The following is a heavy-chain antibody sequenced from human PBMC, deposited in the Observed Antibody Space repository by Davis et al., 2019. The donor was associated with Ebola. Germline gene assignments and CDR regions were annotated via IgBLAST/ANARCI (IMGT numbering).Heavy chain of an antibody. Sequence: ASVKVSCKASGYTFTSYAMNWVRQAPGQGLEWMGIINPSGGSTSYAQKFQGRVTMTRDTSTSTVYMELSSLRSEDTAVYYCARETGDRGGMDVWGKGTTVTVSS. V-gene: IGHV1-46*01. CDR1: GYTFTSYA. J-gene: IGHJ6*04. CDR2: INPSGGST. D-gene: IGHD7-27*01. CDR3: ARETGDRGGMDV.